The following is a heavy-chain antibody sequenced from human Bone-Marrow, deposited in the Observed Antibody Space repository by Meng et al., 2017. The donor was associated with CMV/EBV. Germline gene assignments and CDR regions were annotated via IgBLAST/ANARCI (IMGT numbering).Heavy chain of an antibody. CDR1: GGTFTRYA. CDR3: TRGDYGGMDV. Sequence: SVKVSCKVSGGTFTRYAFSWVRQAPGQGLEWMGGIIPMFGTANYAQKFQGRVAITTDESASTGYMDLSRLRSEDTAVYYCTRGDYGGMDVWGQGTTVTVSS. J-gene: IGHJ6*02. V-gene: IGHV1-69*05. D-gene: IGHD4/OR15-4a*01. CDR2: IIPMFGTA.